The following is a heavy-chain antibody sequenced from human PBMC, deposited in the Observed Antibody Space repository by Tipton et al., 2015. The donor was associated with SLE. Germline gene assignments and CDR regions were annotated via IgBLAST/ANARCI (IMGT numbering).Heavy chain of an antibody. CDR3: ARGFDSPSDY. CDR2: INDYNGNT. CDR1: GYTLDTYG. Sequence: QLVQSGGEVRKPGASVKVSCKASGYTLDTYGITWVRQAPGQGLEWMGWINDYNGNTNYAQRFQGRVTMTTDKSTSTAYMELRSLRSDDTAVYYCARGFDSPSDYWGQGTLVTDSS. J-gene: IGHJ4*02. V-gene: IGHV1-18*04. D-gene: IGHD3-22*01.